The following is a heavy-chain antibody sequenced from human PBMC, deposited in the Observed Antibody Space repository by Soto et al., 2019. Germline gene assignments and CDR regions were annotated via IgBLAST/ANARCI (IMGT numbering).Heavy chain of an antibody. CDR1: GYTFSDYD. D-gene: IGHD2-21*02. CDR2: MNPRSGNT. Sequence: ASVKVSCKASGYTFSDYDINWVRQASGQGLEWMGWMNPRSGNTGYAQKFQGRVTMTRSTSITTAYMELSSLTYEDTAVYYCARTPAGVDCYKDFDYWGQGTLVTVSS. J-gene: IGHJ4*02. V-gene: IGHV1-8*01. CDR3: ARTPAGVDCYKDFDY.